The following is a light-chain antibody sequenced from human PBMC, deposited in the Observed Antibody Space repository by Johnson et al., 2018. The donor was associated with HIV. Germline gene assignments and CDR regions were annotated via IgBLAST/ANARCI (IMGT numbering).Light chain of an antibody. CDR3: GTWDDSLSTCGV. J-gene: IGLJ1*01. Sequence: QSVLTQPPSVSAAPGQKVTISCSGSSSNNGNNYVSWYQQLPGTAPKLLIYENNKRPSGIPDRFSGSKSGTSATLGITGLQTGDEADYYCGTWDDSLSTCGVVGAGTKVTVL. V-gene: IGLV1-51*02. CDR2: ENN. CDR1: SSNNGNNY.